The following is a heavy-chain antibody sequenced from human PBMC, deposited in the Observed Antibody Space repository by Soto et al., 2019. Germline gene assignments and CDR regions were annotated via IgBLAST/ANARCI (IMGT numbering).Heavy chain of an antibody. J-gene: IGHJ3*02. CDR1: GGSISSGGYY. CDR2: IYYSGST. V-gene: IGHV4-31*03. CDR3: ARVLPGYYMTGGGAFDI. Sequence: QVQLQESGPGLVKPSQTLSLTCTVSGGSISSGGYYWSWIRQHPGKGLEWIGYIYYSGSTYYNPXLKSRVTISVDXSXNXXSLKLSSVTAADTAVYYCARVLPGYYMTGGGAFDIWGQGTMVTVSS. D-gene: IGHD3-22*01.